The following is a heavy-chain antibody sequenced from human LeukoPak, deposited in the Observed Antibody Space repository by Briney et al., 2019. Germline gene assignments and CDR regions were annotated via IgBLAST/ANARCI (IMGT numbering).Heavy chain of an antibody. CDR1: GFTFSSYA. CDR2: ISGSGGST. CDR3: AKDAYCSGGSCRLPMTYYYYGMDV. J-gene: IGHJ6*02. V-gene: IGHV3-23*01. D-gene: IGHD2-15*01. Sequence: TGGSLRLSCAASGFTFSSYAMSWVRQAPGKGLEWVSAISGSGGSTYYADSVKGRFTISRDNSKNTLYLQMNSLRAEDTAVYYCAKDAYCSGGSCRLPMTYYYYGMDVWGQGTTVTVSS.